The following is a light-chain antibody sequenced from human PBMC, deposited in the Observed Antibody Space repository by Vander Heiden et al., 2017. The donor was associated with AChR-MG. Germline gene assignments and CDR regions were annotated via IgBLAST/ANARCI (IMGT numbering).Light chain of an antibody. Sequence: QPVPTHPLSALGTPGQRVTIPCSGSSSNIRSNYVYWEQQHPGTSPQLLIFRNNQRPSGVPDRFSGSKSVTSASLAISGLRTEDEADYFCAAWDDSLSGNWVVGGGTKLTVL. J-gene: IGLJ3*02. CDR3: AAWDDSLSGNWV. V-gene: IGLV1-47*01. CDR1: SSNIRSNY. CDR2: RNN.